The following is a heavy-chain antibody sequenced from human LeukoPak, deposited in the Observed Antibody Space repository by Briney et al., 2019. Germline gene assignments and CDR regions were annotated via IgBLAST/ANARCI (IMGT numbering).Heavy chain of an antibody. CDR2: ISWNSGSI. Sequence: GRSLRLSCAASGFTFDDNAMHWVRQAPWKVLHWYSGISWNSGSIGYADSVKGRFSISRDNAKNSLYLQMNSLRAEDTVFFFKQKTAYDILTGSFDYWGQGTLVTVSS. V-gene: IGHV3-9*01. D-gene: IGHD3-9*01. CDR3: QKTAYDILTGSFDY. CDR1: GFTFDDNA. J-gene: IGHJ4*02.